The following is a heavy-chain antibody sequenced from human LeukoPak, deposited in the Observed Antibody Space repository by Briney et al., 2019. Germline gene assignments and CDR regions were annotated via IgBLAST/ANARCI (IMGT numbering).Heavy chain of an antibody. CDR1: GFTVSSNY. V-gene: IGHV3-53*01. D-gene: IGHD3-22*01. Sequence: GSLRLSCAGSGFTVSSNYMAWVRQAPGKGLEWVSTIYGGGGTYYGDSVRGRFTISRDNSQNTIYLQMNSLRAEDTAVYYCARGPYDRSGYRFDYWGQGTLVTVSS. CDR2: IYGGGGT. CDR3: ARGPYDRSGYRFDY. J-gene: IGHJ4*02.